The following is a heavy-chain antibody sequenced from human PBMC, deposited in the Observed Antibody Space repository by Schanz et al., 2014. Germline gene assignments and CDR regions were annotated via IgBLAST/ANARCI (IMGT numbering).Heavy chain of an antibody. J-gene: IGHJ4*02. Sequence: QVQLVQSGAELKNPGASVKVSCKASGYSFSAYYIHWMRQAPGQGLEWLGRFTHISRKFQGRVTMTRDTSSTTAYMELNSLRSDDTAVYYCVRELSGGPFDYWGQGALVTVSS. V-gene: IGHV1-2*06. CDR1: GYSFSAYY. CDR2: FT. CDR3: VRELSGGPFDY.